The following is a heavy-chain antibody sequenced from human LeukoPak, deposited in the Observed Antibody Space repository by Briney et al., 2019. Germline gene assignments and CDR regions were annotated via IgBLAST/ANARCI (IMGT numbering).Heavy chain of an antibody. CDR1: GFTFSSYA. Sequence: GSLRLSCAASGFTFSSYAMSWVRQAPGKGLEWVSAISGSGGSTYYADSVKGRFTISRDNSKNTLYLQMNSLRAEDTAVYYCATRGDYGDYSGPYYFDYWGQGTLVTVSS. CDR3: ATRGDYGDYSGPYYFDY. J-gene: IGHJ4*02. D-gene: IGHD4-17*01. V-gene: IGHV3-23*01. CDR2: ISGSGGST.